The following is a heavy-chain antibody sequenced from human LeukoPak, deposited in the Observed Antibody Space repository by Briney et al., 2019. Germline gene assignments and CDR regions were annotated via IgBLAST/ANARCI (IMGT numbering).Heavy chain of an antibody. CDR3: ARDSCGSCYSWFY. D-gene: IGHD2-15*01. CDR2: INPNSGGT. Sequence: ASVKVSCKASGYTFTGYYMHWVRQAPGQGLEWMGWINPNSGGTNYAQKFQGRVTMTRDTSISTAYMEQSRLRSDDTAVYYCARDSCGSCYSWFYWGQGTLVTVSS. CDR1: GYTFTGYY. J-gene: IGHJ4*02. V-gene: IGHV1-2*02.